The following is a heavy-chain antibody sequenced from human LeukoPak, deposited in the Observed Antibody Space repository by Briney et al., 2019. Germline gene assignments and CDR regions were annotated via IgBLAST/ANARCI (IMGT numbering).Heavy chain of an antibody. CDR1: GFTFSNCL. Sequence: AGGSLRLSCEASGFTFSNCLMHWVRQVPGKGLVWVSRINSDGSGTSYADSVKGRFTISRDNAKNTLYLQMNSLRDENTAVYYCVSGRPVSTGNWGQGTLLTVSS. D-gene: IGHD3-10*01. CDR3: VSGRPVSTGN. V-gene: IGHV3-74*01. CDR2: INSDGSGT. J-gene: IGHJ4*02.